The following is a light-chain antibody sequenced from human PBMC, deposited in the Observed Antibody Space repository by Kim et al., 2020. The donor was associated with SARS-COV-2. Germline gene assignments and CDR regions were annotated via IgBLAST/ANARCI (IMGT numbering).Light chain of an antibody. CDR2: KAS. J-gene: IGKJ1*01. CDR1: QNISSL. Sequence: ASVGDRVTITCRASQNISSLLAWYQQRPGTAPNLLIYKASILESGVTSTFSGRGSGTEFTLTISCLQPDDYATYYCQPYSSSPWTFGQGTQVDIK. CDR3: QPYSSSPWT. V-gene: IGKV1-5*03.